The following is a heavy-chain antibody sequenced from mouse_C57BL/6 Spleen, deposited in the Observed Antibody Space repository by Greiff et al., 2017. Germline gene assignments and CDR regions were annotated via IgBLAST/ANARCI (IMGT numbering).Heavy chain of an antibody. D-gene: IGHD1-1*01. CDR3: GGGSSYPWFAY. Sequence: EVQLQQSGPELVKPGASVKISCTASGYSFTDYNMNWVKQSNGKSLEWIGVINPNYGTTSYNQKFKGKATLTVDQSSSTAYMQLNSLTSEDSAVYCCGGGSSYPWFAYWGQGTLVTVSA. CDR2: INPNYGTT. J-gene: IGHJ3*01. CDR1: GYSFTDYN. V-gene: IGHV1-39*01.